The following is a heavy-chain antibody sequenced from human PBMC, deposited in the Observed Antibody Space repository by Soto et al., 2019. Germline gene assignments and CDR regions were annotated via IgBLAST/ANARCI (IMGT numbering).Heavy chain of an antibody. D-gene: IGHD3-10*01. CDR2: INAGNGNT. J-gene: IGHJ1*01. Sequence: ASVKVSCKASGYTFTSYAMHWVRQAPGQRLEWMGWINAGNGNTKYSQKFQGRVTITRDTSASTAYMELSSVRSEDTAVYYCASSGMVRGVIIHKYFQHWGQGTLVTVPS. CDR1: GYTFTSYA. V-gene: IGHV1-3*01. CDR3: ASSGMVRGVIIHKYFQH.